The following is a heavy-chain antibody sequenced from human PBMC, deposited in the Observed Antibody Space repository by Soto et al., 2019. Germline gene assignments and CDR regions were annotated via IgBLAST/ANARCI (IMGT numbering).Heavy chain of an antibody. V-gene: IGHV3-23*01. CDR2: ISGSGGST. CDR1: GFTFSSYA. D-gene: IGHD2-2*01. CDR3: AKDPGTAAMIGSYYYYMDV. Sequence: GGSLRLSCAASGFTFSSYAMSWVRQAPGKGLEWVSAISGSGGSTYYADSVKGRFTISRDNSKNTLYLQMNSLRAEDTAVYYCAKDPGTAAMIGSYYYYMDVWGKGTTVTVSS. J-gene: IGHJ6*03.